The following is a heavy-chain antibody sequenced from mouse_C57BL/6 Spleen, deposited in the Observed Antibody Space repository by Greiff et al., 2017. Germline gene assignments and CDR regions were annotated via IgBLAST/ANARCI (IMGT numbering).Heavy chain of an antibody. D-gene: IGHD1-1*01. CDR3: ARFYYYGSGYFDY. CDR1: GFTFSDYY. J-gene: IGHJ2*01. Sequence: EVMLVESGGGLVQPGGSLKLSCAASGFTFSDYYMYWVRQTPEKRLEWVAYISNGGGSTYYPDTVKGRFTISRDNAKNTLYLQMSRLKSEDTAMYYCARFYYYGSGYFDYWGQGTTLTVSS. V-gene: IGHV5-12*01. CDR2: ISNGGGST.